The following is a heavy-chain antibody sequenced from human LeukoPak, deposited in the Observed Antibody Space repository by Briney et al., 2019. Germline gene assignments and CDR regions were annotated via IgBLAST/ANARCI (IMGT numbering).Heavy chain of an antibody. Sequence: PSETLSLTCTVSGGSISSYYWSWIRQPPGKGLEWIGYIYYSGSTNYNPSLKSRVTISVDTSKNQFSLKLSSVTAADTAVYYCARLYRFGIAVAGLFDYWGQGTLVTVSS. CDR3: ARLYRFGIAVAGLFDY. J-gene: IGHJ4*02. D-gene: IGHD6-19*01. CDR2: IYYSGST. CDR1: GGSISSYY. V-gene: IGHV4-59*08.